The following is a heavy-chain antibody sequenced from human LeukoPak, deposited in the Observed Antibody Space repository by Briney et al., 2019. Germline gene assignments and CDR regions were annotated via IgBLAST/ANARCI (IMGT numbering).Heavy chain of an antibody. Sequence: PSETLSLTCTVSGGSITSGNYFWSWIRQPAGKGLEWIGRIHTSGSTNYNSSLKSRVTLSVDTSKNQFSLNLNSVTAADTAVYYCARGTDFWSGYPSPLDFWGQGTLVTVSS. CDR1: GGSITSGNYF. CDR2: IHTSGST. V-gene: IGHV4-61*02. J-gene: IGHJ4*02. CDR3: ARGTDFWSGYPSPLDF. D-gene: IGHD3-3*01.